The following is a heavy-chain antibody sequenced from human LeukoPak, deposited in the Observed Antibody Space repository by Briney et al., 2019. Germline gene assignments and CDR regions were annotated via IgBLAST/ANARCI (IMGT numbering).Heavy chain of an antibody. CDR2: FDPEDGET. J-gene: IGHJ4*02. D-gene: IGHD3-3*01. V-gene: IGHV1-24*01. CDR3: ATVGGFLEWLGGDY. CDR1: GYTLTELS. Sequence: GASVKVSCKVSGYTLTELSMHWVRQAPGKGLEWMGGFDPEDGETIYAQKFQGRVTMTEDTSTDTAYMELSSLRSEDTAVYYCATVGGFLEWLGGDYWGQGTLVTVSS.